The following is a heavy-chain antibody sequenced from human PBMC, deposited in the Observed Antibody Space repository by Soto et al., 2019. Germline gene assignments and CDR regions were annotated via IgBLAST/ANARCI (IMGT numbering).Heavy chain of an antibody. CDR1: GYTFTSYA. CDR3: AREGSPGSSYFDY. D-gene: IGHD3-10*01. Sequence: QVQLVQSGADVQKPGASVKVSCKASGYTFTSYAIHWVRQAPGQRLEWMGWINTANGNTKYSQNFQGRVTITRDTSASTADRELSSLRSEDTAVYYCAREGSPGSSYFDYWGQGTLVTVSS. CDR2: INTANGNT. J-gene: IGHJ4*02. V-gene: IGHV1-3*04.